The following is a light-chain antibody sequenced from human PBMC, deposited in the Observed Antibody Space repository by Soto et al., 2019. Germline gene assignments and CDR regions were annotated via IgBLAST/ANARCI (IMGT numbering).Light chain of an antibody. V-gene: IGKV1-12*01. Sequence: DIQMTQSPSSVSASVGDRVTITCRASQDINKWLAWYQQKPGLAPNLVIYTASRLHGGGPSRFSGSASGTDFTLTISSLQPEDVATYYYQQGKSFPLTFGGGTKVDIK. J-gene: IGKJ4*01. CDR2: TAS. CDR1: QDINKW. CDR3: QQGKSFPLT.